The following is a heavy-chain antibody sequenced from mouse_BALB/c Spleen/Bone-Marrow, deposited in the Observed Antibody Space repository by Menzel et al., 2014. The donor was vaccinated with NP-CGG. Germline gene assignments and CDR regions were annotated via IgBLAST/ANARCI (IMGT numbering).Heavy chain of an antibody. V-gene: IGHV14-3*02. CDR3: ARVQLLRGRGLDY. CDR1: GFNFKDTY. CDR2: IDPATGNT. Sequence: EVQFQESGAELVKPGASVKLSCTASGFNFKDTYMHWVKQRPEQGLEWIGRIDPATGNTKYDPKFQGKATITADTSSNTAYLQLSSLTSEDTAVYYCARVQLLRGRGLDYWGQGTTLTVSS. D-gene: IGHD1-1*01. J-gene: IGHJ2*01.